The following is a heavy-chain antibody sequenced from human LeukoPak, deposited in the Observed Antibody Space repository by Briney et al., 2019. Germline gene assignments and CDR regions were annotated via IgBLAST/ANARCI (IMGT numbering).Heavy chain of an antibody. CDR1: GFTFSSYS. Sequence: PGGSLRLSCAASGFTFSSYSMNWVRQAPGKGLEWVSPISSSSSYIYYADSVKGRFTISRDNAKNSLYLQMNSLRAEDTAVYYCARGSPRGCITMVRVMSYWGQGTLVTVSS. CDR2: ISSSSSYI. J-gene: IGHJ4*02. V-gene: IGHV3-21*01. D-gene: IGHD3-10*01. CDR3: ARGSPRGCITMVRVMSY.